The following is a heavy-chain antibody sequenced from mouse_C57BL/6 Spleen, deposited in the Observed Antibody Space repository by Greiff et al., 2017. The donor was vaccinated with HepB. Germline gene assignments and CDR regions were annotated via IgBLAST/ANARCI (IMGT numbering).Heavy chain of an antibody. D-gene: IGHD4-1*01. CDR2: ISDGGSYT. V-gene: IGHV5-4*01. J-gene: IGHJ2*01. Sequence: EVKVVESGGGLVKPGGSLKLSCAASGFTFSSYAMSWVRQTPEKRLEWVATISDGGSYTYYPDNVKGRFTISRDNAKNNLYLQMSHLKSEDTAMYYCARDHGTGGYFDYWGQGTTLTVSS. CDR1: GFTFSSYA. CDR3: ARDHGTGGYFDY.